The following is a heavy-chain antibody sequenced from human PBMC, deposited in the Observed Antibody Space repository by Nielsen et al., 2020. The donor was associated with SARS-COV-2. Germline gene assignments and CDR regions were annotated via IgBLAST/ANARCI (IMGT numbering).Heavy chain of an antibody. CDR1: GFTFSDYY. V-gene: IGHV3-11*04. J-gene: IGHJ6*02. CDR3: AGEGGYYDSSGYYYYYYGMDV. D-gene: IGHD3-22*01. Sequence: GGSLRLSCAASGFTFSDYYMSWIRQAPGKGLEWVSYISSSGSTIYYADSVKGRFTISRDNAKNSLYLQMNSLRDEDTAAYYCAGEGGYYDSSGYYYYYYGMDVWGQGTTVTVSS. CDR2: ISSSGSTI.